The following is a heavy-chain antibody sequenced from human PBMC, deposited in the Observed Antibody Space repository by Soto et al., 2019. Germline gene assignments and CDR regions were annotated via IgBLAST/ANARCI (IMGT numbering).Heavy chain of an antibody. Sequence: PGGSLRLSCAASGFTFTGCAMNWVRQAPGKGLEWVSTISGGGGSTYYADSVKGRFTISRDNSKNTLYLQMSSLRAEDTAVYYCARSEGLFTNYFDFWGQGTLVTVLL. J-gene: IGHJ4*02. CDR1: GFTFTGCA. CDR3: ARSEGLFTNYFDF. V-gene: IGHV3-23*01. D-gene: IGHD3-9*01. CDR2: ISGGGGST.